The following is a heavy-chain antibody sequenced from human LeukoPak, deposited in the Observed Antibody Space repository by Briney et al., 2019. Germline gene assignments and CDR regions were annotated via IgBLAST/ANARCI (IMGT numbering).Heavy chain of an antibody. Sequence: SLRLSCAASGFTFDDYAMHWVRQAPGKGLEWVSGISWNSGSIGYVDSVKGRFTISRDNAKNSLYLQMNSLRAEDTALYYCAKDSSGWRDAFDIWGQGTMVTVSS. J-gene: IGHJ3*02. CDR2: ISWNSGSI. D-gene: IGHD6-19*01. V-gene: IGHV3-9*01. CDR3: AKDSSGWRDAFDI. CDR1: GFTFDDYA.